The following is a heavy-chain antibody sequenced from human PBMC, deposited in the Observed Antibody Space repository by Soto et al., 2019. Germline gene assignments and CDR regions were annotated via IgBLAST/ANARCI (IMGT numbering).Heavy chain of an antibody. Sequence: EVQLLESGGGLVQPGGSLRLSCAASGFTFSNYAMNWVRQAPGKGLEWVSGISGGGGSTYYADSVKGRFTISRDNSKNTLYLQMNSLRAEDTAIYYCAKGRGQWLAGGFDYWGQGTLVTVSS. D-gene: IGHD6-19*01. CDR2: ISGGGGST. J-gene: IGHJ4*02. CDR3: AKGRGQWLAGGFDY. V-gene: IGHV3-23*01. CDR1: GFTFSNYA.